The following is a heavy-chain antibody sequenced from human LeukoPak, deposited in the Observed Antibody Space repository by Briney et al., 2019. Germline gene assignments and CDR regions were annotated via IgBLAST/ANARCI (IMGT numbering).Heavy chain of an antibody. Sequence: GESLKISCKGSGYSFTSYWIGWVRQMPGKGLEWMGIIYPGDSDTRHSPSFQGQVTISADKSISTAYLQWSSLKASDTAMYYCARHVFNYYDSSGYCFDYWGQGTLVTVSS. CDR2: IYPGDSDT. CDR1: GYSFTSYW. J-gene: IGHJ4*02. V-gene: IGHV5-51*01. D-gene: IGHD3-22*01. CDR3: ARHVFNYYDSSGYCFDY.